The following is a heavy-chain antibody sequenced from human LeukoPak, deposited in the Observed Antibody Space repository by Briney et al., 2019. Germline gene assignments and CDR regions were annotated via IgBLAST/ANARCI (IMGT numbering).Heavy chain of an antibody. CDR1: GFTFSSYE. Sequence: GGSLRLSCAASGFTFSSYEMNWVRQAPGKGLEWVSYISSSGSTIYYADSVKGRFTISRDNAKNSLYLQMNSLRAEDTAVYYCAGGALIAAADYWGQGTLVTVSS. J-gene: IGHJ4*02. CDR2: ISSSGSTI. D-gene: IGHD6-13*01. V-gene: IGHV3-48*03. CDR3: AGGALIAAADY.